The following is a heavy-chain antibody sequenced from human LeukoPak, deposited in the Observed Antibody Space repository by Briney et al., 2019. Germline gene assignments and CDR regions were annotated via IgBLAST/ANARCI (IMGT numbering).Heavy chain of an antibody. Sequence: ASVKVACKASGYTFTSYGISWVRQAPGQGLEWMGWISAYNGNTNYAQKLQGRVTMTTDTSTSTAYMELRSLRSDDTAVYYCARVDYGDYNFDYWGQGTLVTVSS. D-gene: IGHD4-17*01. CDR3: ARVDYGDYNFDY. CDR2: ISAYNGNT. CDR1: GYTFTSYG. J-gene: IGHJ4*02. V-gene: IGHV1-18*04.